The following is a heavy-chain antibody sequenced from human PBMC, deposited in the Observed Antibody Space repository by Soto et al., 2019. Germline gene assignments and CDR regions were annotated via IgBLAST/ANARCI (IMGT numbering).Heavy chain of an antibody. J-gene: IGHJ4*02. CDR2: IYYSGST. CDR3: ARSGRGYYGYYFDY. D-gene: IGHD3-22*01. V-gene: IGHV4-39*01. Sequence: QLQLQESGPGLVKPSETLSLTCTVSGGSISSSSYYWGWIRQPPGKGLEWIGSIYYSGSTYYNPSLKSRVTISVDTSKNQFSLKLSSVTAADTAVYYCARSGRGYYGYYFDYWGQGTLVTVSS. CDR1: GGSISSSSYY.